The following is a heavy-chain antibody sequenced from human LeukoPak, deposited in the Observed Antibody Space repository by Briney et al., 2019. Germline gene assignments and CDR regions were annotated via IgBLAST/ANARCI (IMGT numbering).Heavy chain of an antibody. Sequence: GGSLRLSCAASGFTFSSYSMNWIREAPGKGLDWVSSISSSSSYIYYAGSVKGRFTISRDNAKNSLYLQMNSLRAEDTAVYYCARDLGSSGAFDIWGQGTMVTVSS. CDR2: ISSSSSYI. J-gene: IGHJ3*02. CDR3: ARDLGSSGAFDI. V-gene: IGHV3-21*01. D-gene: IGHD2-15*01. CDR1: GFTFSSYS.